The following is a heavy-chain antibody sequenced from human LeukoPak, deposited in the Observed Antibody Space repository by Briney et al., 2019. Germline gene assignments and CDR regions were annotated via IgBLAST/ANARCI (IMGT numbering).Heavy chain of an antibody. CDR1: GFTFSSYG. V-gene: IGHV3-30*03. Sequence: GGSLRLSCAASGFTFSSYGMHWVRQAPGKGLEWVAVISYDGSNKYYADSVKGRFTISRDNSKNTLYLQMNSLRAEDTAVYYCEVRDLSLERNYWGQGTLVTVSS. J-gene: IGHJ4*02. CDR3: EVRDLSLERNY. CDR2: ISYDGSNK.